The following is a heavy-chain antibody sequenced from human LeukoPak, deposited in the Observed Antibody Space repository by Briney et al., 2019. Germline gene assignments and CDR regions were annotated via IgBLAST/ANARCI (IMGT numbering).Heavy chain of an antibody. V-gene: IGHV3-9*01. J-gene: IGHJ4*02. D-gene: IGHD3-22*01. Sequence: PGGSLRLSCAASGFTFDDYAMHWVRQAPGKGLEWVSGISWNSGSIGYADSVKGRFTISRDNAKNSLYLQMNSLRAEDTALYYCAKDPYYYDSSRFDYWGQATLVTVSS. CDR3: AKDPYYYDSSRFDY. CDR1: GFTFDDYA. CDR2: ISWNSGSI.